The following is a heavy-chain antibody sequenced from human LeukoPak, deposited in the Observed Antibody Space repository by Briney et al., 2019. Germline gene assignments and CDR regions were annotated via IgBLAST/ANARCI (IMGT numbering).Heavy chain of an antibody. J-gene: IGHJ6*02. V-gene: IGHV4-59*01. CDR3: ARDRGIAARPGYYGMDV. CDR1: GGSISSYY. Sequence: SETLSLTCTVSGGSISSYYWSWIRQPPGKGLEWIGHIYYSGSTNYNPSLKSRVTISVDTSKNQFSLKLSSVTAADTAVYYCARDRGIAARPGYYGMDVWGQGTTVTVSS. D-gene: IGHD6-6*01. CDR2: IYYSGST.